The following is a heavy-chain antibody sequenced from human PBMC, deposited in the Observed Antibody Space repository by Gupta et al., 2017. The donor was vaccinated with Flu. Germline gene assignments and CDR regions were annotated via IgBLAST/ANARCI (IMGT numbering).Heavy chain of an antibody. J-gene: IGHJ6*02. CDR1: GGTFSSYA. CDR2: IIPIFGTA. CDR3: AREFGGSSSVSYYGMDV. D-gene: IGHD6-6*01. Sequence: QVQLVQSGAEVKKPGSSVKVSCKASGGTFSSYAISWVRQAPGQGLEWMGGIIPIFGTANYAQKFQGRVTITADESTSTAYMELSSLRSEDTAVYYCAREFGGSSSVSYYGMDVWGQGTTVTVSS. V-gene: IGHV1-69*01.